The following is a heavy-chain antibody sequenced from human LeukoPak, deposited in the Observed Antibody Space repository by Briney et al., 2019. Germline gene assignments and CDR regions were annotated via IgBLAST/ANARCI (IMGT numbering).Heavy chain of an antibody. Sequence: ASVKVSCKASGYSFTSYAIHWVRQAPGQRFEWMGWINPGNGNTKSSQNFQGRVAITRNTSANTAYMELTSLTFEDTAVYYCARGCTSCQRNFDYWGQGTLVTVSS. CDR1: GYSFTSYA. CDR3: ARGCTSCQRNFDY. D-gene: IGHD2-2*01. V-gene: IGHV1-3*01. CDR2: INPGNGNT. J-gene: IGHJ4*02.